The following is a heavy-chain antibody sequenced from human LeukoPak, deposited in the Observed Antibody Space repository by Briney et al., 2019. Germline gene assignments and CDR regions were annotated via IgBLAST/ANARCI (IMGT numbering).Heavy chain of an antibody. D-gene: IGHD6-13*01. CDR1: GFSLRTGGMC. V-gene: IGHV2-70*11. J-gene: IGHJ3*02. CDR2: IDWDDDK. Sequence: GSGPTLANPTQTLTLTCTFSGFSLRTGGMCVSWIRQPPGKALEWLARIDWDDDKYYSTSLKTRLTISKDTSKNQVVLTMTNMDPVDTATYYCARMSIAAANDAFDIWGQGTMATVSS. CDR3: ARMSIAAANDAFDI.